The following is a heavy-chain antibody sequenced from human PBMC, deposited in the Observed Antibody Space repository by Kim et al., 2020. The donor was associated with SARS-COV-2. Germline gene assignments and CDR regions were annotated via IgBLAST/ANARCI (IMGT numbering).Heavy chain of an antibody. Sequence: GGSLRLSCAASGFTFSSYAMSWVRQAPGKGLEWVSAISGSGGSTYYADSVKGRFTISRDNSKNTLYLQMNSLRDGDTAVYYCAKERWFGGGVRGWVDPWGHGTLVTVSS. CDR2: ISGSGGST. CDR3: AKERWFGGGVRGWVDP. CDR1: GFTFSSYA. J-gene: IGHJ5*02. V-gene: IGHV3-23*01. D-gene: IGHD3-10*01.